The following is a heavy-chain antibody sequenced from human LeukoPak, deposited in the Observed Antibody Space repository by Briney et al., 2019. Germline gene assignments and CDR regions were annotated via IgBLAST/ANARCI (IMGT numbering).Heavy chain of an antibody. D-gene: IGHD2-15*01. CDR2: INHSGST. Sequence: PSETLSLTCAVYGGSFSGYYWSWIRQPPGKGLEWIGEINHSGSTNYNPSLKSRVTISVDASKNQFSLKLSSVTAADTAVYYCASGGGSIWFDPWGQGTLVTVSS. CDR3: ASGGGSIWFDP. J-gene: IGHJ5*02. CDR1: GGSFSGYY. V-gene: IGHV4-34*01.